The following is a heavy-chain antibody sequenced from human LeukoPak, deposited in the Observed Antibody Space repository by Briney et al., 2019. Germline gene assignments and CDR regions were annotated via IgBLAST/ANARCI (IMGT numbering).Heavy chain of an antibody. CDR1: GFTFSSYS. J-gene: IGHJ4*02. D-gene: IGHD2-2*02. CDR2: ISSSSSTI. Sequence: GGSLRLSCAASGFTFSSYSMNWVRQAPGKGLEWVSYISSSSSTIYYADSVKGRFTISRDNAENSLYLQMNSLRSDDTAVYYCARVFGSLEGYCSSTSCYIGEPFDYWGQGTLVTVSS. V-gene: IGHV3-48*01. CDR3: ARVFGSLEGYCSSTSCYIGEPFDY.